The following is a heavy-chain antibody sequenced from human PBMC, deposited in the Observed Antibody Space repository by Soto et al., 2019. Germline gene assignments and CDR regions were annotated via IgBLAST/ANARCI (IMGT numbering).Heavy chain of an antibody. CDR1: GGTFSSYA. D-gene: IGHD6-13*01. J-gene: IGHJ6*02. CDR2: IIPIFGTA. Sequence: QVQLVQSGAEVKKPGSSVKVSCKASGGTFSSYAISWVRQAPGQGLEWMGGIIPIFGTANYAQKFQGRITITADESMSTAYMELSSMRSADRSVYYCSRDTYRRAQLVRYCYYGMDVWGQGTTVTVSS. CDR3: SRDTYRRAQLVRYCYYGMDV. V-gene: IGHV1-69*01.